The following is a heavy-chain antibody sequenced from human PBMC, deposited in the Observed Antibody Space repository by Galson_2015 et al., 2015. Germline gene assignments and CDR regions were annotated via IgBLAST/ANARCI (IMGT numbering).Heavy chain of an antibody. CDR3: AREKPWGSYYFDY. Sequence: SLRLSCAASGFTFSSYAMHWVRQAPGKGLEWVAVISYDGSNKYYADSVKGRFTISRDNSKNTLYLQMNSLRAEDTAVYYYAREKPWGSYYFDYWGQGTLVTVSS. CDR1: GFTFSSYA. V-gene: IGHV3-30-3*01. D-gene: IGHD7-27*01. CDR2: ISYDGSNK. J-gene: IGHJ4*02.